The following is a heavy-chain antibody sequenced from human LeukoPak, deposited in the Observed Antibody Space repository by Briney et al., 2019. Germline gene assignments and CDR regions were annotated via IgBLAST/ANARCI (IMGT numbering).Heavy chain of an antibody. CDR2: INPNSGGT. D-gene: IGHD3-22*01. Sequence: GASVKVSCKASGYTFTGYYMHWVRQAPGQGLEWMGWINPNSGGTNYAQKFQGRVTMTRDTSISTAYMELSRLRSDDTAVYYCPRDFFFYYASRGYRKGDSWFDPWGQGTLVTVSS. CDR1: GYTFTGYY. CDR3: PRDFFFYYASRGYRKGDSWFDP. J-gene: IGHJ5*02. V-gene: IGHV1-2*02.